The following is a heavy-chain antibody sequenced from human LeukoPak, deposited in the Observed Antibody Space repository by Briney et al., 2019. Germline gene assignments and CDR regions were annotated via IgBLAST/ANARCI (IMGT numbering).Heavy chain of an antibody. D-gene: IGHD2-2*02. V-gene: IGHV4-34*01. CDR1: GGSFSGYY. CDR2: INHSGST. CDR3: AGIVVPAAIRDYFDY. Sequence: PSETLSLTCAVYGGSFSGYYWSWVRQPPGKGLEWIGEINHSGSTNYNPSLKSRVTISVDTSKNQFSLKLSSVTAADTAVYYCAGIVVPAAIRDYFDYWGQGTLVTVSS. J-gene: IGHJ4*02.